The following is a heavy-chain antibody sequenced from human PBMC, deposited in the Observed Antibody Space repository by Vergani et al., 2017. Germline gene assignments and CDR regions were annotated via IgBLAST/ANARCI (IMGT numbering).Heavy chain of an antibody. CDR2: IYHSGST. CDR1: GGSISSSNW. V-gene: IGHV4-4*03. CDR3: GSSTQGYYYYYLEV. J-gene: IGHJ6*03. D-gene: IGHD2-2*01. Sequence: QVQLQESGPGLVKPPGTLSLTCAVSGGSISSSNWWSWVRQPPGKGLEWIGEIYHSGSTNYNPSLKSRVTISVDTSKNQFSLKLSSVTAADTAVYYCGSSTQGYYYYYLEVWGKGTTVTVSS.